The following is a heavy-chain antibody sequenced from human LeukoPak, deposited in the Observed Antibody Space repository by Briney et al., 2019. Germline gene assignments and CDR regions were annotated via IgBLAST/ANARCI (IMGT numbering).Heavy chain of an antibody. D-gene: IGHD2-21*02. Sequence: SETLSLTRTVSGGSISSYYWSWIRQPPGKGLEWIGYIYYSGSTNYNPSLKSRVTISVDTSKNQFSLKLSSVTAADTAVYYCARGLVVVSGGDYWGQGTLVTVSS. J-gene: IGHJ4*02. CDR2: IYYSGST. CDR1: GGSISSYY. V-gene: IGHV4-59*01. CDR3: ARGLVVVSGGDY.